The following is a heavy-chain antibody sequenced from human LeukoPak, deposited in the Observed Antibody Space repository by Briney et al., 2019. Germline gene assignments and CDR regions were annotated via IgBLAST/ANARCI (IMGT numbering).Heavy chain of an antibody. D-gene: IGHD1/OR15-1a*01. CDR1: GFTFSSYS. Sequence: WGSVRLSCAASGFTFSSYSMNWVRQAPGKGLEWVSSISSSSSYIYYADSVKGRFTISRDNAKNSLDLQMNSLRAEDTAVYYCASLPGEVEQGEPADYGGQASPATVSA. CDR3: ASLPGEVEQGEPADY. V-gene: IGHV3-21*01. J-gene: IGHJ4*01. CDR2: ISSSSSYI.